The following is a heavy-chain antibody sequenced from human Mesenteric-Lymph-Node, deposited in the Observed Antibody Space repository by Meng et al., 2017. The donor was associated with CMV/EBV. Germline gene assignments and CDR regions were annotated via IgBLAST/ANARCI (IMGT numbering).Heavy chain of an antibody. V-gene: IGHV4-4*02. CDR2: IYHSGST. Sequence: SGGSISSSNWWSWVRQPPGKGLEWIGEIYHSGSTHYNPSLKSRVTISVDKSKNQFSLKLSSVTAADTAVYYCARAQRISYQLLPFDYWGQGTLVTVSS. D-gene: IGHD2-2*01. CDR3: ARAQRISYQLLPFDY. J-gene: IGHJ4*02. CDR1: GGSISSSNW.